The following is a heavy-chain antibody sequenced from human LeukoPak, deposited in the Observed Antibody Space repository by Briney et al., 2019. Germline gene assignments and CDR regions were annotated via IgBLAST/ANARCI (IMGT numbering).Heavy chain of an antibody. CDR2: ISAYNGNT. CDR3: ARTFYCGGDCHGEYYFDY. V-gene: IGHV1-18*01. CDR1: GYTFTSYG. D-gene: IGHD2-21*02. J-gene: IGHJ4*02. Sequence: GASVKVSCKASGYTFTSYGISWVRQAPGQGLEWMGWISAYNGNTNYAQKLQGRVTMTTDTSTSTAYMELRSLRSEDTAVYYCARTFYCGGDCHGEYYFDYWGQGTLVTVSS.